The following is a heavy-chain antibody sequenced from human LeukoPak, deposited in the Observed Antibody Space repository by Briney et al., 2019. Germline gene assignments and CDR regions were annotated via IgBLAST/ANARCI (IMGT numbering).Heavy chain of an antibody. D-gene: IGHD1-26*01. CDR1: GFTFSSYG. CDR3: ARGGASRPDY. CDR2: IRYDGSNK. V-gene: IGHV3-30*02. Sequence: GGSLRLSCAASGFTFSSYGMHWVRQAPGKGLEWVAFIRYDGSNKYYADSVKGRFTISRDNSKNTLYLQMNSLRAEDTAVYYCARGGASRPDYWGRGTLVIVSS. J-gene: IGHJ4*02.